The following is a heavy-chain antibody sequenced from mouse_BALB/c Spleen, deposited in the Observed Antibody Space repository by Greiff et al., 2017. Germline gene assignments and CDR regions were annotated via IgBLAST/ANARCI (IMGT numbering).Heavy chain of an antibody. CDR2: IWAGGST. CDR3: ARRGDGSSQAWFAD. V-gene: IGHV2-9*02. D-gene: IGHD1-1*01. Sequence: VKLVESGPGLVAPSQSLSITCTVSGFSLTSYGVHWVRQPPGKGLEWLGVIWAGGSTNYNSALMSRLSISKDNSKSQVFLKMNSLQTDDTAMYYCARRGDGSSQAWFADWGQGTLVTVAA. J-gene: IGHJ3*01. CDR1: GFSLTSYG.